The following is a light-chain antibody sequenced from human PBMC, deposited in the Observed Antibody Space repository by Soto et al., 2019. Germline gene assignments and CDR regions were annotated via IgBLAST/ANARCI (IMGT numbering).Light chain of an antibody. CDR3: LQHNSYPWT. CDR2: KAS. J-gene: IGKJ1*01. V-gene: IGKV1-5*03. CDR1: QSIGTW. Sequence: DIQMTQSPSTLSASVGDRVTITCRASQSIGTWLAWFQQKPGKAPKLLIYKASSLESGVPSRFSGSGSGTEFTLTISSLQPEDFATYYCLQHNSYPWTFGQGTKVDIK.